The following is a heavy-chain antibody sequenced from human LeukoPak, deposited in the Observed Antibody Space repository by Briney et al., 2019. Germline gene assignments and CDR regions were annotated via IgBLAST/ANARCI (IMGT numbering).Heavy chain of an antibody. CDR3: VCLGLGGLSLD. Sequence: PGGSLRLSCAAAGFTFGKFAMHWVRQAPGKGLEGVAVVSYDGSYKYYADSVKGRFTISRDNAKNTLYLQMNSLRVEDTAVYYCVCLGLGGLSLDWGQGTLVTVSS. V-gene: IGHV3-30*04. CDR1: GFTFGKFA. J-gene: IGHJ4*02. CDR2: VSYDGSYK. D-gene: IGHD3-16*01.